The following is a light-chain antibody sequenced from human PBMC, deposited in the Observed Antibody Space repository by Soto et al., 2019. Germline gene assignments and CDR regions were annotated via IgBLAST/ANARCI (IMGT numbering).Light chain of an antibody. CDR1: DTISSW. Sequence: DIQMTQSPSTLSGSVGGRVTITCRSSDTISSWLAWYQQKPGKAPKLLIYKASTLKSGVPSRFSGSGSGTQFTLPISRLQPDDFATYYCQHYHSYSEAFGQGTQVDI. J-gene: IGKJ1*01. CDR3: QHYHSYSEA. V-gene: IGKV1-5*03. CDR2: KAS.